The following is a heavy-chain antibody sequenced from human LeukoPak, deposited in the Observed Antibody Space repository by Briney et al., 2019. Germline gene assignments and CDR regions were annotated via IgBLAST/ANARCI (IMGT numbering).Heavy chain of an antibody. J-gene: IGHJ4*02. CDR1: GFTFSSYG. V-gene: IGHV3-30*02. CDR2: IRYDGSNK. Sequence: GSLRLSCAASGFTFSSYGMHWVRQAPGKGLEWVAFIRYDGSNKYYADSVKGRFTISRDNSKNTLYLQMNSLRAEDTAVYYCAKVVIAVAELDHWGQGTLVTVSS. D-gene: IGHD6-19*01. CDR3: AKVVIAVAELDH.